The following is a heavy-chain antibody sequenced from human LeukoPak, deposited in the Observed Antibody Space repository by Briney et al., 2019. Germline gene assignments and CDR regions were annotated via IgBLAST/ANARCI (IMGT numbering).Heavy chain of an antibody. V-gene: IGHV4-39*01. CDR3: ARLYYYDSLLD. J-gene: IGHJ4*02. CDR2: IYYTGST. CDR1: GDSISTRHYY. Sequence: SETLSLTCTVSGDSISTRHYYWGWIRQPPGKGLEWIGSIYYTGSTFYNPSLKSRVTISVDTSRNQLSLRLRSVTAADTAVYYCARLYYYDSLLDWGQGTLVTVSS. D-gene: IGHD3-22*01.